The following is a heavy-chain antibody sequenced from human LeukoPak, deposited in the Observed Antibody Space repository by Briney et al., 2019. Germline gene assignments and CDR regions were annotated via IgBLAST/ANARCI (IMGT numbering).Heavy chain of an antibody. CDR3: AKVTYGSGTYGAFDY. D-gene: IGHD3-10*01. CDR1: SSIFSNYW. V-gene: IGHV3-74*01. J-gene: IGHJ4*02. Sequence: PGGSLRLSCAASSSIFSNYWMYWVRQAPGKGLVWVSRINSDGSTTNYADSVKGRFTISRDNSKNTLYLQMNSLRAEDTAVYYCAKVTYGSGTYGAFDYWGQGTLVTVSS. CDR2: INSDGSTT.